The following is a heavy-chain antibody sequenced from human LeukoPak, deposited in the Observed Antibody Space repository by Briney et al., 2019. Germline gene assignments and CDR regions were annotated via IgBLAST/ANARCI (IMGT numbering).Heavy chain of an antibody. D-gene: IGHD5-18*01. Sequence: KPSETLSLICSVSGGSISSSSSYWGWIRQPPGKGLEWIGGINYSGTTYYNPSLRSRITISVDTSKNQFSLTLGSVSATDTAVYYCVSPRGFSYGYFDYWGQGTLVTVSS. CDR1: GGSISSSSSY. CDR2: INYSGTT. J-gene: IGHJ4*02. CDR3: VSPRGFSYGYFDY. V-gene: IGHV4-39*01.